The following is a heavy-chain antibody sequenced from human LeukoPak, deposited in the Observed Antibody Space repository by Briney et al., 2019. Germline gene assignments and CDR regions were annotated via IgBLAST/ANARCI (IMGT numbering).Heavy chain of an antibody. D-gene: IGHD2-15*01. V-gene: IGHV3-21*04. CDR2: ISSSSSYI. Sequence: PGGSLRLSCAASGFTFSSYSMNSVRQAPGKGLECVSSISSSSSYIYYAESVKGRFTISRDNSKNTLYLQMDILRVEDTATYWCVKGGYAFGTGGFDPWGQGTLLTVSS. CDR3: VKGGYAFGTGGFDP. J-gene: IGHJ5*02. CDR1: GFTFSSYS.